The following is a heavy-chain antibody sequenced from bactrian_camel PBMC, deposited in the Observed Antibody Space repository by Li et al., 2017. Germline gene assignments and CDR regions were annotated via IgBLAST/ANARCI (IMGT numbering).Heavy chain of an antibody. V-gene: IGHV3S45*01. Sequence: HVQLVESGGGSVQAGGSLRLSCKVSGHSRGSNCVGWYRLPPGRAPAEREGIAAIRRDGGETWYAASVKGRFTISRPANARNTMYPEMNDLKPEDTGVYRCAADSWCYYSDLPTSRPLREFPYWGQGTQVTVS. J-gene: IGHJ4*01. CDR2: IRRDGGET. CDR3: AADSWCYYSDLPTSRPLREFPY. CDR1: GHSRGSNC. D-gene: IGHD4*01.